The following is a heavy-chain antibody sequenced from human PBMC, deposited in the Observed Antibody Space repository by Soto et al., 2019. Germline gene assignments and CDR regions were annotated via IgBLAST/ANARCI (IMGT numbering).Heavy chain of an antibody. CDR1: GFTFSNAW. D-gene: IGHD3-10*01. J-gene: IGHJ3*02. CDR3: TTAGVPTRGDAFDI. V-gene: IGHV3-15*01. Sequence: GGSLRLSCAASGFTFSNAWMSWVRQAPGKGLEWVGRIKSKTDGGTTDYAAPVKGRFTISRDDSKNTRYLQMNSLKTEDTAVYYCTTAGVPTRGDAFDIWGQGTMVTVSS. CDR2: IKSKTDGGTT.